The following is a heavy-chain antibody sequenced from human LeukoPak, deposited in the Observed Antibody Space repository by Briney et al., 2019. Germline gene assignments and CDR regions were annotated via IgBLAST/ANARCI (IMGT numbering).Heavy chain of an antibody. Sequence: SETLSLTCTVSGYSISSGYYWGWIRQPPGKGLEWIGSIYHSGSTYYNPSLKSRVTISVDTSKNQFSLKLSSVTAADTAVYYCARDQRGQPLIDDDYWGQGTLVTVSS. J-gene: IGHJ4*02. CDR2: IYHSGST. CDR1: GYSISSGYY. D-gene: IGHD3-16*01. V-gene: IGHV4-38-2*02. CDR3: ARDQRGQPLIDDDY.